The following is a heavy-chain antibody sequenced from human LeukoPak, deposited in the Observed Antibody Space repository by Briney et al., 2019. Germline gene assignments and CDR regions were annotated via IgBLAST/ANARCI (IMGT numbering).Heavy chain of an antibody. CDR3: ARQVVPAAILYYFDY. D-gene: IGHD2-2*01. Sequence: GESLKISCKGSGYSFTSYWIGWVRQMPGKGLEWMGIIYPGDSDPRYSPSFKGQVTISADKSISTAYLQWSTLRASDTAMYYCARQVVPAAILYYFDYWGQGTLVTVSS. J-gene: IGHJ4*02. V-gene: IGHV5-51*01. CDR2: IYPGDSDP. CDR1: GYSFTSYW.